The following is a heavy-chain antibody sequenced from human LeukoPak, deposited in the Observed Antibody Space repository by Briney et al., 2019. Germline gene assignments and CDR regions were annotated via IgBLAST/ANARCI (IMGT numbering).Heavy chain of an antibody. V-gene: IGHV3-15*01. CDR3: TRSSEYCSSTSCPPTYY. CDR1: GFTFSNAW. D-gene: IGHD2-2*01. J-gene: IGHJ4*02. Sequence: GGSLRLSCAASGFTFSNAWMSWVRQAPGKGLEWVGRIKSKTDGGTTDYAAPVKGRFTISRDDSKSIAYLQMNSLKTEDTAVYYCTRSSEYCSSTSCPPTYYWGQGTLVTVSS. CDR2: IKSKTDGGTT.